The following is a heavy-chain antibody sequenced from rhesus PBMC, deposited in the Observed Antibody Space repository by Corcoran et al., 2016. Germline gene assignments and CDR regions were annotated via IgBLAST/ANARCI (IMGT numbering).Heavy chain of an antibody. D-gene: IGHD1-26*01. CDR1: GGSVSSSNW. CDR3: ARDSVTGTTCAFDF. Sequence: VQLQESGPGLVKPSETLSLTCAVSGGSVSSSNWWSWIRQPPGKGLEWIGYIIGSSGSTYYNPSLKSRVTISTDTSKNQFSLKLSSVTAADTAVYYCARDSVTGTTCAFDFWGQGLRVTVSS. J-gene: IGHJ3*01. V-gene: IGHV4-65*01. CDR2: IIGSSGST.